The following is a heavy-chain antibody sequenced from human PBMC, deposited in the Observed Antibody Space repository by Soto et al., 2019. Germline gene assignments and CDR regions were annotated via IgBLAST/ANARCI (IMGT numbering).Heavy chain of an antibody. CDR1: GYTFTSYV. V-gene: IGHV1-18*01. Sequence: GASVKVSCKASGYTFTSYVISWVLQAPGQGLDRMGSISAYNGNTNDAQKLQGRVTMTTDTSTSTAYMELGSLRSDDRAVYYCARDHGTPRSQNNCFDPWGQGTRVTVSS. D-gene: IGHD6-6*01. J-gene: IGHJ5*02. CDR3: ARDHGTPRSQNNCFDP. CDR2: ISAYNGNT.